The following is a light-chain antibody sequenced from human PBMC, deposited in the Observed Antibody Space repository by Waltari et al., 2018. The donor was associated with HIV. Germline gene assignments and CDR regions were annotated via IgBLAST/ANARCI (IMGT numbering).Light chain of an antibody. CDR1: RGDVGTYNS. V-gene: IGLV2-14*01. CDR3: SSYTSRDTVV. J-gene: IGLJ1*01. CDR2: EVS. Sequence: QSALTQPAAVSGSPGQSITISCTGARGDVGTYNSVSWYQQLPGKAPKLIIYEVSNRPSGLSNRFAGSKSGNTASLTISGLQAEDEGYYYCSSYTSRDTVVFGTGTEVTVL.